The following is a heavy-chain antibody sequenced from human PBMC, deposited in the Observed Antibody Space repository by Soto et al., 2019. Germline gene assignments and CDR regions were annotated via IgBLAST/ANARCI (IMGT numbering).Heavy chain of an antibody. V-gene: IGHV3-21*01. CDR2: ISSSSSYI. D-gene: IGHD6-19*01. Sequence: EVQLVESGGGLVKPGGSLRLSCAASGFTFSSYSMNWVRQAPGKGLEWVSSISSSSSYIYYADSVKGRFTISRDNAKNSLYLQMNSLRAEDTAVYYCARYEQWLAGFDYWGQRTLVTVSS. J-gene: IGHJ4*02. CDR1: GFTFSSYS. CDR3: ARYEQWLAGFDY.